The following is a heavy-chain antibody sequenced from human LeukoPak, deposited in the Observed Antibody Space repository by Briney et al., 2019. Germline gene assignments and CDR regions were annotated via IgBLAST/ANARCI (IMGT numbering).Heavy chain of an antibody. CDR1: GFTFSSYW. CDR2: IKQDGSEK. Sequence: GGSLRLSCAASGFTFSSYWMSWVRQAPGKGLEWVANIKQDGSEKYYVDSVKGRFTISRDNAKNSLYLQMNSLRAEDTAVYYCAREKYGGNSCWFDPWGQGTLVTVSS. CDR3: AREKYGGNSCWFDP. J-gene: IGHJ5*02. D-gene: IGHD4-23*01. V-gene: IGHV3-7*01.